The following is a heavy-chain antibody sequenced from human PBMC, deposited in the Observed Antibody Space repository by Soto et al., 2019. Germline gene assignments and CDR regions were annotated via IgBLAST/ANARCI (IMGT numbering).Heavy chain of an antibody. D-gene: IGHD5-18*01. CDR1: GFTFTSYE. CDR3: ARTISYGIRYYGLDV. J-gene: IGHJ6*02. V-gene: IGHV3-7*04. CDR2: TKRDGSEK. Sequence: PGGALRLSCAASGFTFTSYEMSWVRQAPGTGLEWVANTKRDGSEKYYVDSLKGRFTISRDNAKNPLYLQMSSLRAEDRAVYYCARTISYGIRYYGLDVWGQGTTVTVSS.